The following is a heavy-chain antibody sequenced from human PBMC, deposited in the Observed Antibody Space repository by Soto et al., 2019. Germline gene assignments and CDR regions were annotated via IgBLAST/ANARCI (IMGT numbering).Heavy chain of an antibody. CDR1: GFTFSSYG. Sequence: GGSLRLSCAASGFTFSSYGMHWVRQAPGKGLEWVAVIWYDGSNKYYADSVKGRFTISRDNSKNTLYLQMNSLRAEDTAVYYCARDNEQWLAPFDYWGQGTLVTVSS. D-gene: IGHD6-19*01. J-gene: IGHJ4*02. V-gene: IGHV3-33*01. CDR3: ARDNEQWLAPFDY. CDR2: IWYDGSNK.